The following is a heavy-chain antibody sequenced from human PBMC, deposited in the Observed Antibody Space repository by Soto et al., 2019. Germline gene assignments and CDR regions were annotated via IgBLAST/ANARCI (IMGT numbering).Heavy chain of an antibody. CDR3: ARAPVVATMGDYYYYGMDV. D-gene: IGHD5-12*01. J-gene: IGHJ6*02. CDR2: ISSSGSTI. CDR1: GFTFSSYE. Sequence: EVQLVESGGGLVQPGGSLRLSCAASGFTFSSYEMNWVRQAPGKGLEWVSYISSSGSTIYYADSVKGRFTISRDNAKNSLYLQMNSLRAEDTAVYYCARAPVVATMGDYYYYGMDVWGQGTTVTVSS. V-gene: IGHV3-48*03.